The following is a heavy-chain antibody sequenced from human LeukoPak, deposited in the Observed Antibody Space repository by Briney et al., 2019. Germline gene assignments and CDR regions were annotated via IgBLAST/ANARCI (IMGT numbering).Heavy chain of an antibody. J-gene: IGHJ4*02. CDR2: IHNSGST. CDR1: GASISTGSSY. V-gene: IGHV4-61*02. Sequence: SETLSLTCTVSGASISTGSSYWSWIRQPAGEGLEWIGRIHNSGSTNYNPSLNSRVTISVDTSKNQVSLKLTSVPAADTAVYYCARNGYGSGSSWWGQGTLVTVSS. D-gene: IGHD3-10*01. CDR3: ARNGYGSGSSW.